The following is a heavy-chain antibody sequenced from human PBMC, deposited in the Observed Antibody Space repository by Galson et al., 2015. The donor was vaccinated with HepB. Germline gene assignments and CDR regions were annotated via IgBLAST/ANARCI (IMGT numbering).Heavy chain of an antibody. CDR1: GGSISSYY. Sequence: QVQLQESGPGLVKPSETLSLTCTVSGGSISSYYWSWIRQPPGKGLEWIGYIYYSGSTNYNPSLKSRVTISVDTSKNQFSLKLSSVTAADTAVYYCARTSISSCYFDYWGQGTLVTVSS. J-gene: IGHJ4*02. CDR3: ARTSISSCYFDY. D-gene: IGHD2-21*01. V-gene: IGHV4-59*08. CDR2: IYYSGST.